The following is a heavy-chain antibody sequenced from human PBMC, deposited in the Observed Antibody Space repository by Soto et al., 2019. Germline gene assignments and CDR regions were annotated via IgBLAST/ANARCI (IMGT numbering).Heavy chain of an antibody. CDR2: ISYDGSNK. D-gene: IGHD3-3*01. J-gene: IGHJ6*03. CDR3: AKCGFRVVNNYMDV. CDR1: GFTFSTHG. V-gene: IGHV3-30*18. Sequence: QVQLVESGGGVVQPGMSLRLSCAASGFTFSTHGMHWVRQAPGKGLEWVAVISYDGSNKYYADSVKGRVTISRDNSKDTLYLQMNSLRAEDTAVYYCAKCGFRVVNNYMDVWGKGTTVTVSS.